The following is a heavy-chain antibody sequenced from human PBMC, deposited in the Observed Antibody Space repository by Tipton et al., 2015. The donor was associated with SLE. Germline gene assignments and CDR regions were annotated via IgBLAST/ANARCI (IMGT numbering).Heavy chain of an antibody. Sequence: TLSLTCTVFGGSISSSNYYWAWIRQSPGKALEWVGSMHFSGNTYYNPSLKRRVAISVDTSKNQFSLRLTSVTAADTAVYCCASAQVDCSTPTCYTLAYYYFDYWGQGRLVTVSS. CDR3: ASAQVDCSTPTCYTLAYYYFDY. J-gene: IGHJ4*02. D-gene: IGHD2-2*02. CDR1: GGSISSSNYY. CDR2: MHFSGNT. V-gene: IGHV4-39*07.